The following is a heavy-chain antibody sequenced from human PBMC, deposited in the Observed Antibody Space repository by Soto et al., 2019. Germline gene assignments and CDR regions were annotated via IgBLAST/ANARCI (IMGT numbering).Heavy chain of an antibody. CDR1: GFTFSSYA. CDR2: ISSNGGST. J-gene: IGHJ4*02. CDR3: ARVKSGDLDY. V-gene: IGHV3-64*01. Sequence: GGSLSLSCAASGFTFSSYAMHWVRQAPGKGLEYVSAISSNGGSTYYANSVKGRFTISRDNSKNTLYLQMGSLRAEDMAVYYCARVKSGDLDYWGQGTLVT.